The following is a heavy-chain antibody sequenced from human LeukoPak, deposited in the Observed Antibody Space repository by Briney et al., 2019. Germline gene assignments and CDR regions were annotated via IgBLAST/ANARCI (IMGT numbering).Heavy chain of an antibody. V-gene: IGHV4-59*01. D-gene: IGHD1-26*01. CDR1: GGSISSYY. CDR3: ARSFLGDWYFDL. J-gene: IGHJ2*01. CDR2: TYYSGST. Sequence: SETLSLTCTVSGGSISSYYWSWIRQPPGMGLDWIGCTYYSGSTNYNPSLKSRVTISVDTSKDQFSLRLTSVTAADTAVYYCARSFLGDWYFDLWGRGTLVTVSS.